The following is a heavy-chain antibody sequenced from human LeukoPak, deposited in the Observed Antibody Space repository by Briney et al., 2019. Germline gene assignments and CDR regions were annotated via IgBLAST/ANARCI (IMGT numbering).Heavy chain of an antibody. CDR1: GFTFRSFG. D-gene: IGHD4-23*01. CDR3: ARGYGGNSAAFDI. V-gene: IGHV3-30*03. CDR2: ISYDGSNK. J-gene: IGHJ3*02. Sequence: GSLRLSCLASGFTFRSFGMHWVRQAPGTGLEWVALISYDGSNKNYADSVKGRFTISRDNSKNILYLQMNSLRAEDTAVYFCARGYGGNSAAFDIWGQGTMVTVSS.